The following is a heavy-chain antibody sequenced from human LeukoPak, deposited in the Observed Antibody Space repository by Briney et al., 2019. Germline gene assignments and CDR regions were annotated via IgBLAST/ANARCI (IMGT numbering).Heavy chain of an antibody. V-gene: IGHV3-9*01. Sequence: GGSLRLSCAASGFTFDDYAMHWVRQAPGKGLEWVSGISWNSGSIGYADSVKGRFTISRDNAKNSLYLQMNSLRAEDTAVYYCAKIGPGATLLDYWGQGTLVTVSS. CDR1: GFTFDDYA. J-gene: IGHJ4*02. CDR2: ISWNSGSI. CDR3: AKIGPGATLLDY. D-gene: IGHD1-26*01.